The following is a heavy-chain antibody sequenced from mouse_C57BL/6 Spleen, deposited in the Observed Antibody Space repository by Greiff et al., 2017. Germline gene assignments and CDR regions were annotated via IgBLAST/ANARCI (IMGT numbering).Heavy chain of an antibody. CDR3: ARAPLYDDYAMDY. CDR1: GYTFTSYW. D-gene: IGHD2-12*01. J-gene: IGHJ4*01. CDR2: IDPSDSET. V-gene: IGHV1-52*01. Sequence: QVQLQQPGAELVRPGSSVKLSCKASGYTFTSYWMHWVKQRPIQGLEWIGNIDPSDSETHYNQKFKDKATLTVDKSSSTAYMQLSSLTSEDSAVYSCARAPLYDDYAMDYWGQGTSVTVSS.